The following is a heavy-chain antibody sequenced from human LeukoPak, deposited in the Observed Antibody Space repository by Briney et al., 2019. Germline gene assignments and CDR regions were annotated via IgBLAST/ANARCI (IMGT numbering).Heavy chain of an antibody. V-gene: IGHV4-39*01. J-gene: IGHJ4*02. CDR1: GGSISGSTYY. Sequence: SETLSLTCTVSGGSISGSTYYWGWVRQPPGKGLEWIGSIYYSGSTYYNPSLKSRVTISVDASKNQFSLKLSSVTAADTAVYFCTLRNFWGQGSLVTVSS. CDR2: IYYSGST. CDR3: TLRNF.